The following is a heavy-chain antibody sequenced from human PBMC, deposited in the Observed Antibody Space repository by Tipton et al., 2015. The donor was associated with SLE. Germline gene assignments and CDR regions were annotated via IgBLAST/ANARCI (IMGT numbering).Heavy chain of an antibody. D-gene: IGHD3-22*01. V-gene: IGHV4-61*01. CDR3: AGDSSGSYYDSGGYYQLANRHFDY. CDR2: VNHSEGT. J-gene: IGHJ4*02. CDR1: GDSISANSYY. Sequence: PGLVKPSETLSLICTVSGDSISANSYYWTWIRQTPGRGLEWIGFVNHSEGTKVRSSLKRRVTISLDRSTNGFSLKVTSVTAADTAVYYCAGDSSGSYYDSGGYYQLANRHFDYWGRGSLVTVST.